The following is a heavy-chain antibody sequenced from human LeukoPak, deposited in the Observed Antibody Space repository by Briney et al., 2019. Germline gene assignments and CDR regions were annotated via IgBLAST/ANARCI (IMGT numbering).Heavy chain of an antibody. CDR2: ISAYNGNT. D-gene: IGHD3-9*01. CDR3: ARVADDNYVDY. Sequence: ASVKVSCKASGYTFTSYGISWVRQAPGQGLEWMGWISAYNGNTNYAQKLEGRVTMTTDTSTSTAYMELRGVRSDDTAVYYCARVADDNYVDYWGQGTLVTVSS. V-gene: IGHV1-18*01. CDR1: GYTFTSYG. J-gene: IGHJ4*02.